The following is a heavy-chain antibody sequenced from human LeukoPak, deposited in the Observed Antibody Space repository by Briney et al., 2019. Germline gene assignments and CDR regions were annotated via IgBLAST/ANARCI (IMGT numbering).Heavy chain of an antibody. CDR1: RFTFSSYA. Sequence: GGSLRLSCAASRFTFSSYAMSWVRQAPGKGLEWVSAISGSGGSTYYADSVKGRFTISRDNSKNTLYLQMNSLRAEDTAVYYCATGVRGYNSALDYWGQGTLVTVSP. V-gene: IGHV3-23*01. J-gene: IGHJ4*02. CDR2: ISGSGGST. CDR3: ATGVRGYNSALDY. D-gene: IGHD6-19*01.